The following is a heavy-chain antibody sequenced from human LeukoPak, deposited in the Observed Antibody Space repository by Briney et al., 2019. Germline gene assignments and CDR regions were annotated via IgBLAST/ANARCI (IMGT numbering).Heavy chain of an antibody. CDR3: ANHYDSSGYYLNWFDP. CDR2: ISGSGAST. CDR1: GFTFGFTFSSYA. J-gene: IGHJ5*02. V-gene: IGHV3-23*01. D-gene: IGHD3-22*01. Sequence: GGSLRLSCAASGFTFGFTFSSYAMSWVRQAPGKGLEWVSSISGSGASTYYADSVKGRFTISRDNSKDTLYLQMNSLRAEDTAVYYCANHYDSSGYYLNWFDPWGQGTLVTVSS.